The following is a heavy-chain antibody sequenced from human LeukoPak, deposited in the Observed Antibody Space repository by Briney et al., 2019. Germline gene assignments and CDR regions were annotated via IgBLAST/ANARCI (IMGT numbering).Heavy chain of an antibody. CDR3: ARDPTTVTKGLDI. J-gene: IGHJ3*02. CDR2: ISYIGST. CDR1: GGSMSSHY. V-gene: IGHV4-59*11. Sequence: KPSETLSLTCTVSGGSMSSHYWSWIRQPPGKGLEWIGYISYIGSTNYNPSLKSRVTISIDTSKNQFSLKLSSVTAAETAVYYCARDPTTVTKGLDIWGQGTMVTVSS. D-gene: IGHD4-17*01.